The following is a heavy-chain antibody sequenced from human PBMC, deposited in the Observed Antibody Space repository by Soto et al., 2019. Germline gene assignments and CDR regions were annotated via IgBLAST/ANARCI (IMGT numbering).Heavy chain of an antibody. Sequence: QVQLVQSGAEVKKPGSSVKVSCKASGGTFSSYAISWVRQAPGQGLEWMGGIIPIFGIANYAQKFQGRVTITANEAKSTGYVELSSLRSEDTAVYYCARERGYDYVWGSYRPLDAFDFWGQGTMVTVSS. CDR3: ARERGYDYVWGSYRPLDAFDF. D-gene: IGHD3-16*02. CDR2: IIPIFGIA. J-gene: IGHJ3*01. CDR1: GGTFSSYA. V-gene: IGHV1-69*01.